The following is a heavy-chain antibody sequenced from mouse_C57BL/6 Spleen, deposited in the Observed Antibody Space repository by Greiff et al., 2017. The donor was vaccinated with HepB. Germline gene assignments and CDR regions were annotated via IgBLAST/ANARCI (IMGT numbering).Heavy chain of an antibody. CDR1: GYAFSSYW. CDR2: IYPGDGDT. Sequence: VKLVESGAELVKPGASVKISCKASGYAFSSYWMNWVKQRPGKGLEWIGQIYPGDGDTNYNGKFKGKATLTADKSSSTAYMQLSSLTSEDSAVYFCARSGITTVRFAYWGQGTLVTVSA. CDR3: ARSGITTVRFAY. V-gene: IGHV1-80*01. J-gene: IGHJ3*01. D-gene: IGHD1-1*01.